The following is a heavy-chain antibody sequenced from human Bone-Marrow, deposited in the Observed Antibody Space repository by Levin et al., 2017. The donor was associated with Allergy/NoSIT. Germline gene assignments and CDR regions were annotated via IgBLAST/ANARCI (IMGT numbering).Heavy chain of an antibody. V-gene: IGHV3-23*01. Sequence: GGSLRLSCAASGFTFSSYAMSWVRQAPGKGLEWVSAISGSGGSTYYADSVKGRFTISRDNSKNTLYLQMNSLRAEDTAVYYCAKETPIAARRPRWFDYWGQGTLVTVSS. CDR2: ISGSGGST. J-gene: IGHJ4*02. D-gene: IGHD6-6*01. CDR3: AKETPIAARRPRWFDY. CDR1: GFTFSSYA.